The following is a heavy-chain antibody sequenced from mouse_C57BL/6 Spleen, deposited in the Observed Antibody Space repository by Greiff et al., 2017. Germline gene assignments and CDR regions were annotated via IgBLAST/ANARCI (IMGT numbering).Heavy chain of an antibody. CDR1: GFTFSDYY. J-gene: IGHJ1*03. Sequence: EVKLVESEGGLVQPGSSMKLSCTASGFTFSDYYMAWVRQVPEKGLEWVANINYDGSSTYYLDSLKSRFIISRDNAKNILYLQMSSLKSEDTATYYCARGYPRYFDVWGTGTTVTVSS. V-gene: IGHV5-16*01. CDR3: ARGYPRYFDV. D-gene: IGHD2-12*01. CDR2: INYDGSST.